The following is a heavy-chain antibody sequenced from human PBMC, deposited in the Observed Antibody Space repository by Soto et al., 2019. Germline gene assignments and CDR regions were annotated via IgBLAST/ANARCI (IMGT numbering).Heavy chain of an antibody. D-gene: IGHD6-19*01. V-gene: IGHV3-7*01. J-gene: IGHJ4*02. Sequence: EVQLVESGGGLVQPGGSLRLSCAASGFTFSSYWMSWVRRAPGKGLEWVANIKQDGSEKYYVDSVKGRFTISRDNAKNSLYLQMNSLRAEDTAVYYCAREEVAVAVRGGRVDYWGQGTLVTVSS. CDR2: IKQDGSEK. CDR3: AREEVAVAVRGGRVDY. CDR1: GFTFSSYW.